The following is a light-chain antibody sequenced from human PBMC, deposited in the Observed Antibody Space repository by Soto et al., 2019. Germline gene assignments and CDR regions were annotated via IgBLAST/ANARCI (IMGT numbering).Light chain of an antibody. CDR1: QSVSSN. J-gene: IGKJ5*01. V-gene: IGKV3-15*01. Sequence: VISPPLSALSVPPGERATLSCRARQSVSSNLAWYQQKPGQPPRLLIYGASTRATGIPARFSGSGSGTDFTLTISRLEAEDSAVYYCQQYNNWPITFGQGTQVEIK. CDR2: GAS. CDR3: QQYNNWPIT.